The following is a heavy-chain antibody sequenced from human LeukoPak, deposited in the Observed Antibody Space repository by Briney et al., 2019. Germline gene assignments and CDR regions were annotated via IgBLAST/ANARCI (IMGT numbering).Heavy chain of an antibody. V-gene: IGHV3-7*01. CDR1: GFTFKNYF. Sequence: GGSLRFSCVASGFTFKNYFMTWVRQTPGKGLEWVASIKNDGTEKYYVDSLRGRFTISRDNARNSVYLQMNSLRAEDTAVYYCATDRGWRTGGYYLYYFEYWGQGTLVTVSP. CDR3: ATDRGWRTGGYYLYYFEY. D-gene: IGHD2-8*02. CDR2: IKNDGTEK. J-gene: IGHJ4*02.